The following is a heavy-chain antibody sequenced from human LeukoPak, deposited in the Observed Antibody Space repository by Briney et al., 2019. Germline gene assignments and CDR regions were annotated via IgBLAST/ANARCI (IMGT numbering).Heavy chain of an antibody. CDR3: ARVSELQGVFDY. CDR1: TYILTSYG. Sequence: ASVKVSCKASTYILTSYGLSWVRQAPGQGLEWMGWIRGYSGNTNYAQKFQGRVTMTTDTSTNTAYMELRSLRSDDTALYYCARVSELQGVFDYWGQGTLVTVSS. J-gene: IGHJ4*02. V-gene: IGHV1-18*01. CDR2: IRGYSGNT. D-gene: IGHD3-10*01.